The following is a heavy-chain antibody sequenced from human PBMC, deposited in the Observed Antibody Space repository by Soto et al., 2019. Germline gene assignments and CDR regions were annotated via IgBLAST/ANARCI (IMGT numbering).Heavy chain of an antibody. CDR2: INSDGNST. Sequence: EVQLVESGGGLVQPGGSLRLSCAASGFTFSPFWMHWVRHVPGKGPVWVSRINSDGNSTSYADSVKGRFTISSDQAKNTLYLQMNMLRAEDTDVYYCARGSTHFDYWGQGTLVTVSS. CDR3: ARGSTHFDY. CDR1: GFTFSPFW. V-gene: IGHV3-74*01. D-gene: IGHD2-2*01. J-gene: IGHJ4*02.